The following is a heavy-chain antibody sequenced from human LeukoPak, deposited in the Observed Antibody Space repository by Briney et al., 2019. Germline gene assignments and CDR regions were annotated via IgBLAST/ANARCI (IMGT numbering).Heavy chain of an antibody. Sequence: PSETLFLTRAVYGGSFSGYYWSWIRQPPGKGLEWIGEINHSGSTNYNPSLKSRVTISVDTSKNQFSLKLSSVTAADTAVYYCARGNVIAAAPFDYWGQGTLVTVSS. D-gene: IGHD6-13*01. V-gene: IGHV4-34*01. CDR1: GGSFSGYY. CDR3: ARGNVIAAAPFDY. J-gene: IGHJ4*02. CDR2: INHSGST.